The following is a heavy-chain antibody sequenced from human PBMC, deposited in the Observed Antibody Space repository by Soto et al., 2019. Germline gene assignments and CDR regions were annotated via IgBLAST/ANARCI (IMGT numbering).Heavy chain of an antibody. CDR1: GFTFISYA. Sequence: PWGSLRLSCAASGFTFISYAIHLFRHSPVKGLEWVAVISYDGSNKYYADSVKGRFTISRDNSKNTLYLQMNSLRAEDTAVYYCARSYGGNSGGHAFDIWGQGTMVTVSS. CDR3: ARSYGGNSGGHAFDI. J-gene: IGHJ3*02. CDR2: ISYDGSNK. D-gene: IGHD2-21*02. V-gene: IGHV3-30-3*01.